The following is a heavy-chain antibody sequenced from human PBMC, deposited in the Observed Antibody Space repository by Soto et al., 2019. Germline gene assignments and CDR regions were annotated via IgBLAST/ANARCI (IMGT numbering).Heavy chain of an antibody. J-gene: IGHJ4*02. Sequence: QVQLVQSGAELKKPGSSVKVSCKASGGTFAISVFNWVRQAPGQGLEWMGGIISIFGTQNYSQKFLGRVTITADESTSTGYMELSNLRSDDTAIYYCARGLGSGYEPGDYWGQGTQVTVSS. D-gene: IGHD5-12*01. V-gene: IGHV1-69*12. CDR2: IISIFGTQ. CDR3: ARGLGSGYEPGDY. CDR1: GGTFAISV.